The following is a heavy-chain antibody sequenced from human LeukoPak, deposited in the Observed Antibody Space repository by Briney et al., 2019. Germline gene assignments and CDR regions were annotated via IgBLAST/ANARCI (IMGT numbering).Heavy chain of an antibody. CDR1: GATGYY. CDR2: INPNSGGT. D-gene: IGHD2-2*01. V-gene: IGHV1-2*02. Sequence: ASVNVSCKASGATGYYMHWVRQAPGQGLEWLGWINPNSGGTNYAQKFQGRVTMTRDTSISTVYMELSRLRSDDTAVYYCARGGGLYCSSISCYNYFDPWGQGTLVTVSS. CDR3: ARGGGLYCSSISCYNYFDP. J-gene: IGHJ5*02.